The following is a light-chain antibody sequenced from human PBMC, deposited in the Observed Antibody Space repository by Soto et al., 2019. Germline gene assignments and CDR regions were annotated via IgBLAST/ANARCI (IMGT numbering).Light chain of an antibody. CDR3: AAWDDSLNGVV. CDR1: SSNIGNNA. Sequence: QSVLTQPPSVSEAPRQRVTISCSGSSSNIGNNAVNWYQQLPGKAPTLLIYYDDLLPSGVSDRFSGYKSGTSASLAISGLQSEDDADYYCAAWDDSLNGVVFGGGTKLTVL. CDR2: YDD. J-gene: IGLJ2*01. V-gene: IGLV1-36*01.